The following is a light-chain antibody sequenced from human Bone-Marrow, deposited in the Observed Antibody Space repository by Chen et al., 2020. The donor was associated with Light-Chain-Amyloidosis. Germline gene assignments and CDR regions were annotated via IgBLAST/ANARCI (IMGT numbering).Light chain of an antibody. CDR2: AAS. CDR3: QQSYSSPLT. CDR1: QTVSRY. Sequence: DSQLTQFPSSLSASVGDRVTITCRASQTVSRYLNWYQQKPGKAPRLLIYAASNLQSGVPSRCSGSGSGTDIALAVSSLELEDGATYYCQQSYSSPLTFGGGTRVEIK. V-gene: IGKV1-39*01. J-gene: IGKJ4*01.